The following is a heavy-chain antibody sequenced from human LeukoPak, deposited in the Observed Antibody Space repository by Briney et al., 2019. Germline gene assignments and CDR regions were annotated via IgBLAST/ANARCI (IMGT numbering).Heavy chain of an antibody. J-gene: IGHJ4*02. CDR3: ARDRTTMVRGVITDFDY. V-gene: IGHV4-39*07. Sequence: SETLSLTCTVSGGSISSSNFYWGWIRQPPGKGLEWIGSIYYSGSTYYNPSLKGRVTISVDTSKNQFSLKLSSVTAADTAVYYCARDRTTMVRGVITDFDYWGQGTLVTVSS. CDR1: GGSISSSNFY. CDR2: IYYSGST. D-gene: IGHD3-10*01.